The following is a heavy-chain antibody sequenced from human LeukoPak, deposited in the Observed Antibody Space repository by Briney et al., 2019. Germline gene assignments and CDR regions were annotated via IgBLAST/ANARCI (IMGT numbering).Heavy chain of an antibody. J-gene: IGHJ4*02. Sequence: GRSLRLSCAASGFTFSSYAMHWVRQAPGKGLVWVSRINSDGSSTSYADSVKGRFTISRDNAKNTLYLQMNSLRAEDTAVYYCARGEDPYCGGDCYKRAFDYWGQGTLVTVSS. D-gene: IGHD2-21*02. V-gene: IGHV3-74*01. CDR3: ARGEDPYCGGDCYKRAFDY. CDR1: GFTFSSYA. CDR2: INSDGSST.